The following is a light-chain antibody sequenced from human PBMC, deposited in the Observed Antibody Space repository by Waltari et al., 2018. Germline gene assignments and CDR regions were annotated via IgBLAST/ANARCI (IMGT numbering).Light chain of an antibody. CDR2: EVN. Sequence: QSALTQPPSVSGSPGQSVTISCTGTSSDVGSYNRFSWYQQPPGTAPKLMIYEVNNRPSRVPDRFSGSRSGNTASLTISGLQAEDEGDYYCASYTGGTTILFGGGTRLTVL. J-gene: IGLJ2*01. CDR3: ASYTGGTTIL. CDR1: SSDVGSYNR. V-gene: IGLV2-18*02.